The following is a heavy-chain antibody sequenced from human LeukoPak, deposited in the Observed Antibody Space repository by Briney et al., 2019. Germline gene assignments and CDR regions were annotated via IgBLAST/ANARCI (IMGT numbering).Heavy chain of an antibody. CDR2: IDPNSGDT. CDR3: ARRSRSSSLGDCFDP. Sequence: ASVKVSCKASGYTFIGYYIHWVRQAPGQGLEWIGWIDPNSGDTYYAQKFQGRVTMTRDTSITTAYIELSRLRSDDTAMFYCARRSRSSSLGDCFDPWGQGTLVTVSS. D-gene: IGHD6-13*01. CDR1: GYTFIGYY. J-gene: IGHJ5*02. V-gene: IGHV1-2*02.